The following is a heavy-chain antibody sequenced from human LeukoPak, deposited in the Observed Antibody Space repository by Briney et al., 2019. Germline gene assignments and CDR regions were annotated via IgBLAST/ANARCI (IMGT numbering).Heavy chain of an antibody. CDR2: ISSSSSYI. V-gene: IGHV3-21*01. J-gene: IGHJ4*02. D-gene: IGHD2-15*01. CDR3: ARDPVVRASQIVY. Sequence: RGSLRLSCAASGFTFSIYSMNWVRQAPGKGLEWVSSISSSSSYIYYADSVKGRFTISRDNAKNSLYLQMNSLRAEDTSVYYCARDPVVRASQIVYWGQG. CDR1: GFTFSIYS.